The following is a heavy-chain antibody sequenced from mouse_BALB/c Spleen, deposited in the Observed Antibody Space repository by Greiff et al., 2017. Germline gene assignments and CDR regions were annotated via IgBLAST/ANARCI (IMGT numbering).Heavy chain of an antibody. Sequence: EVKLVESGPGLVKPSQSLSLTCTVTGYSITSDYAWNWIRQFPGNKLEWMGYISYSGSTSYNPSLKSRISITRDTSKNQFFLQLNSVTTEDTATYYCARNYGNYAWFAYWGQGTLVTVSA. D-gene: IGHD2-1*01. V-gene: IGHV3-2*02. CDR1: GYSITSDYA. CDR3: ARNYGNYAWFAY. J-gene: IGHJ3*01. CDR2: ISYSGST.